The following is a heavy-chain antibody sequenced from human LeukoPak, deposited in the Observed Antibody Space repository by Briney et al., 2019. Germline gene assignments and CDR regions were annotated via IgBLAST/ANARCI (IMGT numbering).Heavy chain of an antibody. CDR1: GFTFSGYS. J-gene: IGHJ4*02. V-gene: IGHV3-21*01. Sequence: GGSLRLSCAASGFTFSGYSMNWVRQAPGKGLEWVSSISSSSSYIYYADSVKGRFTISRDNAKNSLYLQMNSLRAEDTAVYYCARDLRGYSYGYYYYFDYWGQGTLVTVSS. CDR3: ARDLRGYSYGYYYYFDY. CDR2: ISSSSSYI. D-gene: IGHD5-18*01.